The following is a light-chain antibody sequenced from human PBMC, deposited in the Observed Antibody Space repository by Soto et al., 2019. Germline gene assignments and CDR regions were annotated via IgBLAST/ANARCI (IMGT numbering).Light chain of an antibody. CDR1: QSVTSNY. V-gene: IGKV3D-20*02. CDR3: QHRSIWPVS. CDR2: GAS. J-gene: IGKJ5*01. Sequence: EIVFTQSPGTLSLSPGERATLSCRASQSVTSNYLAWYQQKPGQAPRLLIYGASSRATGIPDRFSGSGSGTDFTLTISRLEPEDFAVYYCQHRSIWPVSFGQGTRLEIK.